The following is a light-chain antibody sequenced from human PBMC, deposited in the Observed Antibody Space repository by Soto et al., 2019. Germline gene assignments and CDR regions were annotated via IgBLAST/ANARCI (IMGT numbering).Light chain of an antibody. CDR3: AAWDDSLNGDVV. V-gene: IGLV1-44*01. CDR2: SNN. Sequence: QAVVTQPPSASGTPGQRVTISCSGSSSNIGSITVNWYQQLPGTAPKLLIYSNNQRPSGVPDRFSGSKSGTSASLAISGLQSEDEADYYCAAWDDSLNGDVVFGGGTKLTVL. CDR1: SSNIGSIT. J-gene: IGLJ2*01.